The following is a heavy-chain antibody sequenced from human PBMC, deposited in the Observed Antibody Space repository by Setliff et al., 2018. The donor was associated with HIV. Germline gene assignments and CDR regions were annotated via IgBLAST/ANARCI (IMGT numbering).Heavy chain of an antibody. V-gene: IGHV1-3*01. CDR3: ARALSYGSGTYSAAGF. CDR2: INAGNGNT. CDR1: GYTFTNYA. J-gene: IGHJ4*02. D-gene: IGHD3-10*01. Sequence: GASVNVSCKASGYTFTNYAIHWVRQAPGQGLEWMGWINAGNGNTESSKKFQGRVTITRETSATTAYMELSSLTPEDTAIYFCARALSYGSGTYSAAGFWGQGTLVTVSS.